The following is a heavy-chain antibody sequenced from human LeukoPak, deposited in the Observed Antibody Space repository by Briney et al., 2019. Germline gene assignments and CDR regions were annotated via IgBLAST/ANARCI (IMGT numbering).Heavy chain of an antibody. D-gene: IGHD3-22*01. J-gene: IGHJ5*02. V-gene: IGHV4-34*01. Sequence: SETLTLTCAVYGGSFSGYYWSWIRQPPGKGLEWIGEINHGGSTNYNPSLKSRVTISVDTSKNQFSLKLSSVTAADTAVYYCARVGDYYDSCRYYYLSWFDPWGQGTLVTVSS. CDR3: ARVGDYYDSCRYYYLSWFDP. CDR2: INHGGST. CDR1: GGSFSGYY.